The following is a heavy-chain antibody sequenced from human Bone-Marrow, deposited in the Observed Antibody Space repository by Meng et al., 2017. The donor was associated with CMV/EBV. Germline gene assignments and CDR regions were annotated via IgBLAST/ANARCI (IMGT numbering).Heavy chain of an antibody. V-gene: IGHV3-21*01. CDR2: ISSSSSYI. D-gene: IGHD2-2*01. CDR1: GFTFSSYS. CDR3: ARVTEYQLLSSYYYYGMDV. Sequence: GESLKISCAASGFTFSSYSMNWARQAPGKGLEWVSSISSSSSYIYYADSVKGRFTISRDNAKNSLYLQMNSLRAEDTAVYYCARVTEYQLLSSYYYYGMDVWGQGTTVTVSS. J-gene: IGHJ6*02.